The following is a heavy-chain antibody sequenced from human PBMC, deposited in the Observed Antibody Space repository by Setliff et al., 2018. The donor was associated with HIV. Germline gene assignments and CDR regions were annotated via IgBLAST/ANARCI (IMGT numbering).Heavy chain of an antibody. Sequence: GGSLRLSCVASGLSVGDNYVAWVRLAPGRGLEWVSVIYPGGASFYSDSVKGRFIISRDISANRVYLQMNNLRGEDTAVYYCARGDFGYSYGPNDYWGQGTLVTVSS. CDR3: ARGDFGYSYGPNDY. CDR2: IYPGGAS. CDR1: GLSVGDNY. J-gene: IGHJ4*02. D-gene: IGHD5-18*01. V-gene: IGHV3-66*01.